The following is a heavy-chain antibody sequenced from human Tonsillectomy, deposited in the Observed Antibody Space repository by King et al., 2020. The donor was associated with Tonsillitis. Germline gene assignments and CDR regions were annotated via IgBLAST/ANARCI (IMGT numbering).Heavy chain of an antibody. Sequence: VQLVESGGGLVQPGGSLRLSCAASGLTFSIYAMSWVRQAPGKGLEWVSGISGSGGNTFYADPVKGRFTISRDGSNNTLFLQMNSLRAEDTAVYYCAKSGGYDLYYYYGMDVWGQGTTVTVSS. J-gene: IGHJ6*02. CDR3: AKSGGYDLYYYYGMDV. V-gene: IGHV3-23*04. D-gene: IGHD5-12*01. CDR2: ISGSGGNT. CDR1: GLTFSIYA.